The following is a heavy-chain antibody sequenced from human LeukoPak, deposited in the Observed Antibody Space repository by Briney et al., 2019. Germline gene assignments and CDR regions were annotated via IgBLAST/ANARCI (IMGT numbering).Heavy chain of an antibody. J-gene: IGHJ1*01. Sequence: GGSLRLSCAASGFTFSSYAMSWVRQAPGKGLEWVSAISGSGGSTYYADSVKGRFTISRDNSKNTLYLQMNSLRAEDTAVYHCAKDLIVVRGSLPEYFQHWGQGTLVTVSS. CDR1: GFTFSSYA. CDR3: AKDLIVVRGSLPEYFQH. CDR2: ISGSGGST. V-gene: IGHV3-23*01. D-gene: IGHD3-10*01.